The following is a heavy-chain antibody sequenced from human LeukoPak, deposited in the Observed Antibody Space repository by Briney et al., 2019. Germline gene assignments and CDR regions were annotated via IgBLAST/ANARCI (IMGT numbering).Heavy chain of an antibody. CDR1: GFTFSMYW. Sequence: GGSLRLSCAASGFTFSMYWMHWVRQAPGKGLEWVSFIYSDNTHYSDSVKGRFTISRDNAKNSLYLQMNSLRAEDTAVYYCARDFFYSSGYFDYWGQGTLVTVSS. CDR2: IYSDNT. V-gene: IGHV3-74*01. CDR3: ARDFFYSSGYFDY. D-gene: IGHD6-19*01. J-gene: IGHJ4*02.